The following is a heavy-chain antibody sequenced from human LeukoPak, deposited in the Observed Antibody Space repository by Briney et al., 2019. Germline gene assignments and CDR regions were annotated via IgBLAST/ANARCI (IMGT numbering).Heavy chain of an antibody. D-gene: IGHD3-10*01. CDR2: IYSGGST. CDR1: GFTVSSNY. J-gene: IGHJ4*02. Sequence: GGSLRLSCAASGFTVSSNYMSWVRQAPGKGLEWVSVIYSGGSTYYADSVRGRFTISRDNSKNTLYLQMNSLRAEDTAVYYCARAGSGGTDLDYWGQGTLVTVSS. V-gene: IGHV3-53*01. CDR3: ARAGSGGTDLDY.